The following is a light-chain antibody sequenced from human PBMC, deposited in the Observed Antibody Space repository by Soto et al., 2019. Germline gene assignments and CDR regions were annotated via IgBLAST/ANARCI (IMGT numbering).Light chain of an antibody. CDR3: QQSYSTHRT. V-gene: IGKV1-39*01. CDR1: QSISSY. CDR2: AAS. J-gene: IGKJ1*01. Sequence: DIQMTQSPSSLSACVGDRLTITCRASQSISSYLNCYQQRPGKAPKLLLYAASSLQSGVPSRFSASGSGTDFTLTISSLQPEDFATYYCQQSYSTHRTFGQGTKVDIK.